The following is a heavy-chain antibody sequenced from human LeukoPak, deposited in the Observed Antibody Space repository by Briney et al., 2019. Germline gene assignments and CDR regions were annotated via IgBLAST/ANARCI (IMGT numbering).Heavy chain of an antibody. CDR3: ARDSGLDS. V-gene: IGHV3-48*02. J-gene: IGHJ5*01. CDR2: ITSSSTT. CDR1: GFTFSIYS. Sequence: GGSLRLSCAASGFTFSIYSMNWLRHAPGKGLEWVSYITSSSTTYYADSVKGRFTVSRDNAKNSLYLQLNSLRDEDTAVYYCARDSGLDSWGQGTLVTVSS.